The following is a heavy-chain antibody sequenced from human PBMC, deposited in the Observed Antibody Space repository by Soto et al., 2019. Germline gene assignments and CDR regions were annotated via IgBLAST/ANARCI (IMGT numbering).Heavy chain of an antibody. J-gene: IGHJ3*02. D-gene: IGHD3-10*01. Sequence: GGSLRLSCAASGFTFSSYGMYWVRQAPGKGLEWVAAIAYDGSNKYHGDSVKGRFTISRDNSKNTLYLQMNSLRAEDTAVYYCAKAITMVRGPRDAFDIWGQGTMVTVSS. CDR2: IAYDGSNK. CDR1: GFTFSSYG. CDR3: AKAITMVRGPRDAFDI. V-gene: IGHV3-30*18.